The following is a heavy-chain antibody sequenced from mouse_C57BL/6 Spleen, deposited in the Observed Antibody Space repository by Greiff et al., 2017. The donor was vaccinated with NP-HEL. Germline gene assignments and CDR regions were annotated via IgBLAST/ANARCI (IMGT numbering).Heavy chain of an antibody. D-gene: IGHD1-1*01. CDR3: TRRRTFITTVVDLFDY. V-gene: IGHV1-15*01. J-gene: IGHJ2*01. CDR2: IDPETGGT. Sequence: SGAELVRPGASVTLSCKASGYTFTDYEMHWVKQTPVPGLEWIGAIDPETGGTAYNQKFKGKAILTADKSSSTAYMELHSLTSEDSAVYYCTRRRTFITTVVDLFDYWGQGTTLTVSS. CDR1: GYTFTDYE.